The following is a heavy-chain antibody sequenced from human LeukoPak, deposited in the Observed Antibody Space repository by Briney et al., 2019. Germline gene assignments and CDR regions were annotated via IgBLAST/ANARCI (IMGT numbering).Heavy chain of an antibody. V-gene: IGHV4-59*01. Sequence: SETLSLTCTVSGGSLSSYFWSWIRQPPGKGLEWIGYIYYSGSTNKNPSLKSRVTMSVESTNNQFSLKLNSVTAADTAVYYCARGYSTGSKRFSLYYYVDVWGKGTTVSVSS. J-gene: IGHJ6*03. CDR3: ARGYSTGSKRFSLYYYVDV. CDR1: GGSLSSYF. D-gene: IGHD6-19*01. CDR2: IYYSGST.